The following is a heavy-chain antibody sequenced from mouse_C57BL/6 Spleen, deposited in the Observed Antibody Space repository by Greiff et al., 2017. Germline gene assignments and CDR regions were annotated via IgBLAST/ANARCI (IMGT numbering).Heavy chain of an antibody. CDR1: GYAFSSSW. Sequence: QVQLQQSGPELVKPGASVKISCKASGYAFSSSWMNWVKQRPGKGLEWIGRIYPGDGDTNYNGKFKGKATLTADKSSSTAYMQLSSLTSEDSAVYFCARDDYDEGFAYWGQGTLVIVSA. CDR3: ARDDYDEGFAY. J-gene: IGHJ3*01. D-gene: IGHD2-4*01. V-gene: IGHV1-82*01. CDR2: IYPGDGDT.